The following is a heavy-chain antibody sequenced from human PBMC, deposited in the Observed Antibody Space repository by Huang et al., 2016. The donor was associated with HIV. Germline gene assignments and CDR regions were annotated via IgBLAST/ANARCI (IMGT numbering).Heavy chain of an antibody. Sequence: QVQLVQSGAEVKKPGSSVKVSCKASGNTISNYVINWVRQTPGQALAWMGSFIHMFGAPLYAQKFQGRVIISADESTNTAYMDLTSLTFEDTAVYFCARVREMATSYDAFDVWGQGTMVTVSS. J-gene: IGHJ3*01. CDR1: GNTISNYV. V-gene: IGHV1-69*18. D-gene: IGHD5-12*01. CDR2: FIHMFGAP. CDR3: ARVREMATSYDAFDV.